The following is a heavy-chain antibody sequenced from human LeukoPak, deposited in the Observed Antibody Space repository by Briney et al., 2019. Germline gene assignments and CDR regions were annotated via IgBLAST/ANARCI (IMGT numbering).Heavy chain of an antibody. V-gene: IGHV4-34*01. CDR1: GGSFSGYY. CDR3: AGHSSSDAFDV. Sequence: SETLSLTYAVYGGSFSGYYWSWIRQPPGKGLEWIGEINHSGSTNYNPSLKSRVTISVDTSKNQFSLKLSSVTAADTAVYYCAGHSSSDAFDVWGQGTMVTVSS. J-gene: IGHJ3*01. D-gene: IGHD6-13*01. CDR2: INHSGST.